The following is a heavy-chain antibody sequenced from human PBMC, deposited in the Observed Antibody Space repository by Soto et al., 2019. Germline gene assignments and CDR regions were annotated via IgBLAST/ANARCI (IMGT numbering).Heavy chain of an antibody. J-gene: IGHJ3*02. D-gene: IGHD3-16*02. CDR3: ARGGYYDYVWGSYPSPDAFDI. V-gene: IGHV3-74*03. Sequence: GGSLRLSCAASGFTFGSYWMDWVRQAPGKGLEWVSRINGDGRRTTYADSVKGRFTISRDNAGNTLFLQMNRLRGDDTAIYYCARGGYYDYVWGSYPSPDAFDIWGQGTMDTVSS. CDR1: GFTFGSYW. CDR2: INGDGRRT.